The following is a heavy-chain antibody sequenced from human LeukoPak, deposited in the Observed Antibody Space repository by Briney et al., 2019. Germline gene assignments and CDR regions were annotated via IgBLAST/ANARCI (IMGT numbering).Heavy chain of an antibody. CDR1: GYTFTSYD. CDR3: AKTREHDLDDL. D-gene: IGHD1-26*01. J-gene: IGHJ5*02. CDR2: ISPHNGQT. V-gene: IGHV1-18*01. Sequence: ASVKVSCKASGYTFTSYDINWVRQATGQGLEWLGWISPHNGQTLYAHEVQDRVIMTTDASTTTAYMELRSLRSDDTAVYYCAKTREHDLDDLWGQGTLVTVSS.